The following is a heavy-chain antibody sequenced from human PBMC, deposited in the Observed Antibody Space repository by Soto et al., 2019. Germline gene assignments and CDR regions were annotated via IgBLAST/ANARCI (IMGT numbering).Heavy chain of an antibody. Sequence: QVQLVQSGAEVKKPGSSVKVSCRASGGTFSNYAISWVRQSPGQGLEWMGGIIPILVTANSAQKFQGRVAITADESTSTAYMELSSLRSEDPAVFYCARGRVVTAIPYYSYTMEVCGQGTTVTVSS. J-gene: IGHJ6*02. D-gene: IGHD2-21*02. V-gene: IGHV1-69*01. CDR2: IIPILVTA. CDR1: GGTFSNYA. CDR3: ARGRVVTAIPYYSYTMEV.